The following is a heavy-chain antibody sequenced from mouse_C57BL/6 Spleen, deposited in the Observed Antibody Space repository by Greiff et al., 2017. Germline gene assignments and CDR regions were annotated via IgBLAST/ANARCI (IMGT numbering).Heavy chain of an antibody. CDR2: IYPGSGST. J-gene: IGHJ2*01. CDR3: AREGYGRCSYYFDY. Sequence: VQLQQSGAELVKPGASVKLSCKASGYTFTSYWITWVKQRPGQGLEWIGDIYPGSGSTNYNEKFKGKATLTVDTSSSTAYMQLSSLTSEDSAVYYCAREGYGRCSYYFDYWGQGTTLTVSS. V-gene: IGHV1-55*01. D-gene: IGHD1-1*01. CDR1: GYTFTSYW.